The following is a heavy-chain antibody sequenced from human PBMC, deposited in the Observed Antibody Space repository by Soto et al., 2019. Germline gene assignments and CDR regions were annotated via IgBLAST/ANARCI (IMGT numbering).Heavy chain of an antibody. D-gene: IGHD3-9*01. V-gene: IGHV3-23*01. CDR3: AKTSGASYPESRVFDL. CDR2: VTNTCGDK. CDR1: GFTFSSYA. J-gene: IGHJ4*02. Sequence: QPGGSLRLSCTASGFTFSSYAMSWVRQAPGKGLQLVSIVTNTCGDKLYADSVKGRFTISRDNSKNTLYLQMNNLGAENAAIYYCAKTSGASYPESRVFDLWGQGTRVTVSS.